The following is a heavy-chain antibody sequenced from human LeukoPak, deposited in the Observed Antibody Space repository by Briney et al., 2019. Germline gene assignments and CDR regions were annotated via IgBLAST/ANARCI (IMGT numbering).Heavy chain of an antibody. CDR1: GYTFIRYY. J-gene: IGHJ4*02. V-gene: IGHV1-46*01. CDR2: INPSGGST. Sequence: ASVNVSCKASGYTFIRYYIHWVRQAPGQGLEWMGIINPSGGSTTYAQKFQGRVTMTSDTSTSTVYMELSSLRSDDTAVYYCAREHGHSYGTSDFWGQGTLVTVSS. D-gene: IGHD5-18*01. CDR3: AREHGHSYGTSDF.